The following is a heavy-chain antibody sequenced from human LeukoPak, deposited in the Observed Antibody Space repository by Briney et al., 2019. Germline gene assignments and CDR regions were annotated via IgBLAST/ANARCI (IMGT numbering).Heavy chain of an antibody. J-gene: IGHJ3*01. D-gene: IGHD3-22*01. V-gene: IGHV4-4*07. Sequence: SEALPLTCSFSGGSIFNYYWSWVRQPAAKGLEWIGRIHTCGCTNYSLCLNSRVTMSLDTSKNQFSLKLASVTAADTAVYYCARIFDRDVWGQGTLVTVSS. CDR1: GGSIFNYY. CDR3: ARIFDRDV. CDR2: IHTCGCT.